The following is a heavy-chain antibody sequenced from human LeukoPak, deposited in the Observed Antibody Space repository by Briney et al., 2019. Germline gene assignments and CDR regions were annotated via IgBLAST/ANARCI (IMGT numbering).Heavy chain of an antibody. CDR2: INPNSGGT. CDR3: ARGPVSRQEGFDY. Sequence: ASVKVSCKASGYTFTGYYMHWVRQAPGQGLEWMGWINPNSGGTNYAQKFQGRVTMTRDTSISTAYMEPSRLRSDDTAVYYCARGPVSRQEGFDYWGQGTLVSVSS. CDR1: GYTFTGYY. D-gene: IGHD2-8*01. V-gene: IGHV1-2*02. J-gene: IGHJ4*02.